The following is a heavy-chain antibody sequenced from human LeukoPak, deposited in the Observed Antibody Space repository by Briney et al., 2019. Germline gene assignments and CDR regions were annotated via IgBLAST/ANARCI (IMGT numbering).Heavy chain of an antibody. CDR2: IYHTGST. CDR1: GGSISSSNW. V-gene: IGHV4-4*02. D-gene: IGHD6-13*01. CDR3: ARDPSSSSPYFDY. Sequence: SGTLSLTCGVSGGSISSSNWWNWVRQPPGKGLEWIGEIYHTGSTNYNPSLKSRVTISVDTSKNQFSLKLSSVTAADTAVYYCARDPSSSSPYFDYWGQGTLVTVSS. J-gene: IGHJ4*02.